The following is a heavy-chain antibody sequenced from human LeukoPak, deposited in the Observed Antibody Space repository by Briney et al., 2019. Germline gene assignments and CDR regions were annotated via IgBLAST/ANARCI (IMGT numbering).Heavy chain of an antibody. Sequence: SETLSLTCTVSGDSISIHYLSWIRQPPGKGLEWIGYIAYSGITNYNPSLKSRVTLLVDTSKNQFSLRLSSVTAADTAVYYCARDVVTSSPGSWFDPWGQGTLVTVSS. J-gene: IGHJ5*02. V-gene: IGHV4-59*11. D-gene: IGHD6-13*01. CDR1: GDSISIHY. CDR3: ARDVVTSSPGSWFDP. CDR2: IAYSGIT.